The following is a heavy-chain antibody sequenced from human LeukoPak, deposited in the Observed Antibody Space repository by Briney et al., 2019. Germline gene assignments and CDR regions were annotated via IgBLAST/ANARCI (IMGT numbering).Heavy chain of an antibody. Sequence: GGSLRLSRAASGFTFSNYGIHWVRQAPGKGLEWVAFIRCDGTNKYYADSVKGRFTISRDNSKNTLYLQMNGLRAEDTAVYYCAKDYDSSCYYYYYYYMDVWGKGTTVTVSS. J-gene: IGHJ6*03. CDR2: IRCDGTNK. D-gene: IGHD3-22*01. CDR1: GFTFSNYG. V-gene: IGHV3-30*02. CDR3: AKDYDSSCYYYYYYYMDV.